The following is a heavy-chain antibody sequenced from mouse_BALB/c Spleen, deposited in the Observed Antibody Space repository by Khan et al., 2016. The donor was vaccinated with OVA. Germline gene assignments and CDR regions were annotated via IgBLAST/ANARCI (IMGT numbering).Heavy chain of an antibody. CDR1: GYTFTSYY. D-gene: IGHD2-1*01. CDR3: TRSGYGTFAY. V-gene: IGHV1S81*02. CDR2: INPSNGGT. Sequence: QVQLQQSGAELVKPGASVRLSCKASGYTFTSYYLYWVKQRPGQGLEWIGDINPSNGGTNFNEKFKSKATLTVDKSSSTAYMQLSSLTSEDPAVYYCTRSGYGTFAYWGQGTLVTVSA. J-gene: IGHJ3*01.